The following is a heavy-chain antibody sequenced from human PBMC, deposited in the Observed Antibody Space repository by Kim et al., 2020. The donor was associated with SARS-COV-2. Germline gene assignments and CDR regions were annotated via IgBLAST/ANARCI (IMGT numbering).Heavy chain of an antibody. CDR1: GFTFGDYA. CDR3: TRSADILTGSQVVY. Sequence: GGSLRLSCTASGFTFGDYAMSWVRQAPGKGLEWVGFIRSKAYGGTTEYAASVKGRFTISRDDSKSIAYLQMNSLKTEDTAVYYCTRSADILTGSQVVYWGQGTLVTVSS. CDR2: IRSKAYGGTT. J-gene: IGHJ4*02. D-gene: IGHD3-9*01. V-gene: IGHV3-49*04.